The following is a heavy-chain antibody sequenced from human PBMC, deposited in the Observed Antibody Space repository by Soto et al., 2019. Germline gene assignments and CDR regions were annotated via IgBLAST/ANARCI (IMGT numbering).Heavy chain of an antibody. CDR2: ISAYNGNT. V-gene: IGHV1-18*01. CDR3: AREGDSSGWDDAFDI. D-gene: IGHD6-19*01. Sequence: ASVKVSCKSSGYTFTSYGISWVRQAPGQGHEWMGWISAYNGNTNYAQKLQGRVTMTTDTSTSTAYMELRSLRSDDTAVYYCAREGDSSGWDDAFDIWGQGTMVTVSS. J-gene: IGHJ3*02. CDR1: GYTFTSYG.